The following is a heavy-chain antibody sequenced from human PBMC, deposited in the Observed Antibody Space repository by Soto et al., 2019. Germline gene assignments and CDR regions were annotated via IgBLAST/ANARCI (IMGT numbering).Heavy chain of an antibody. V-gene: IGHV3-21*01. CDR3: ARGSTNGHSYAFDI. J-gene: IGHJ3*02. D-gene: IGHD1-1*01. CDR1: VFTFSSYS. CDR2: ISSSSSYI. Sequence: GGSLRLSCAASVFTFSSYSMNLVRQSRGKGLEWVSSISSSSSYIYYADSVKGRFTISRDNAKNSLYLQMNSLRAEDTAVYYCARGSTNGHSYAFDIWGQGTMVTVSS.